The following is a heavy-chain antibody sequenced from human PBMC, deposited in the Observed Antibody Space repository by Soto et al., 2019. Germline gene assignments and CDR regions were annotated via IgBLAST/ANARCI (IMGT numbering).Heavy chain of an antibody. V-gene: IGHV4-59*01. CDR3: ARWEMATQYFDY. Sequence: SETLSLTCTVSGGSISSYYWSWIRQPPWKGLEWIGYIYYSGSTNYNPSLKSRVTISVDTSKNQFSLKLSSVTAADTAVYYCARWEMATQYFDYWGQGTLVTVSS. J-gene: IGHJ4*02. CDR2: IYYSGST. D-gene: IGHD5-12*01. CDR1: GGSISSYY.